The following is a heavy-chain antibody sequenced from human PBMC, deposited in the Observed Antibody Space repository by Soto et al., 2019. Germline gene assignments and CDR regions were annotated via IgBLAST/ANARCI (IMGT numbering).Heavy chain of an antibody. CDR3: ARVSQLLYYDWFDP. V-gene: IGHV3-7*01. CDR1: GFTFSSYW. Sequence: GGSLRLSCAASGFTFSSYWMSWVRQAPGKGLEWVANIKQDGSEKYYVDSVKGRFTISRDNAKNSLYLQMNSLRAEGTAVYYCARVSQLLYYDWFDPWGQGTLVTVSS. CDR2: IKQDGSEK. D-gene: IGHD2-2*02. J-gene: IGHJ5*02.